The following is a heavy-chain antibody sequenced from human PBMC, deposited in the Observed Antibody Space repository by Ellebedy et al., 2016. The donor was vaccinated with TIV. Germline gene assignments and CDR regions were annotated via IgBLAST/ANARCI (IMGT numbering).Heavy chain of an antibody. CDR1: GGSISSSSYY. CDR2: IYYSGST. D-gene: IGHD3-3*01. CDR3: ARNERITILRADNWFDP. Sequence: MPSETLSLTCTVSGGSISSSSYYWGWIRQPPGKGLEWIGSIYYSGSTYYNPSLKSRVTISVDTSKNQFSLKLSSVTAADTAVYYCARNERITILRADNWFDPWGQGTLVTVSS. V-gene: IGHV4-39*01. J-gene: IGHJ5*02.